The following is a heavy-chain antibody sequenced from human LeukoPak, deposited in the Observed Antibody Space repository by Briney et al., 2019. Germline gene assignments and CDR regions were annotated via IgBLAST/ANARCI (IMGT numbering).Heavy chain of an antibody. CDR2: ITIGSNYI. V-gene: IGHV3-21*04. Sequence: PGGSLRLSCAASGFTFSRYNMNWVRQAPGKGLEWVSSITIGSNYIYYADSVKGRFTISRDNSKNTLYLQMNSLRAEDTAVYYCAKDVVWFGELLAFYYYYMDVWGKGTTVTISS. CDR1: GFTFSRYN. D-gene: IGHD3-10*01. CDR3: AKDVVWFGELLAFYYYYMDV. J-gene: IGHJ6*03.